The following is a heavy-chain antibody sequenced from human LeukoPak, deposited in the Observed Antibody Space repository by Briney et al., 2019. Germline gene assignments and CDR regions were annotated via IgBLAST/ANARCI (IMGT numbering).Heavy chain of an antibody. J-gene: IGHJ4*02. V-gene: IGHV4-59*11. Sequence: SETLSLTCTVSGVSFTSHYWTWIRQSPGTGLEWIGYISYTGSTNYNPSLKSRVTISVDRSKNQFSLKVRSVTAADTAVYYCARRTYSSGYYYVDFWGQGTLVTVSS. CDR3: ARRTYSSGYYYVDF. CDR2: ISYTGST. D-gene: IGHD3-22*01. CDR1: GVSFTSHY.